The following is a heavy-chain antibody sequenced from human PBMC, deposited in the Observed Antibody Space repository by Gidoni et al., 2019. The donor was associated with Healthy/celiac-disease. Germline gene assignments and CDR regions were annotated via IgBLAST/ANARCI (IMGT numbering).Heavy chain of an antibody. Sequence: EVQLLESGGGLVQPGGSLRLSYAASGFTFSSYAMSWVRQAPGKGLEWVSAISGSGGSTYYADSVKGRFTISRDNSKNTLYLQMNSLRAEDTAVYYCAKDREEPEQQLVGYWFDPWGQGTLVTVSS. CDR1: GFTFSSYA. D-gene: IGHD6-13*01. J-gene: IGHJ5*02. V-gene: IGHV3-23*01. CDR3: AKDREEPEQQLVGYWFDP. CDR2: ISGSGGST.